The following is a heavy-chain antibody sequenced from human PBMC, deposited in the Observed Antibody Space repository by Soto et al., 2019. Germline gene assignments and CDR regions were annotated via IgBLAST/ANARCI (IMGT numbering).Heavy chain of an antibody. V-gene: IGHV1-3*01. Sequence: QVQLVQSGAEVKKPGASVKVSCTASGYTFTHYAIPWVRHAPGQRLEWMGFINAGSGNTKYSQTFLGRLTFTKATAVTLAHTSMSTSGSAETVRCYVAGYFAEAGAWGQGTLVTVSS. D-gene: IGHD6-13*01. CDR3: AGYFAEAGA. CDR2: INAGSGNT. CDR1: GYTFTHYA. J-gene: IGHJ5*02.